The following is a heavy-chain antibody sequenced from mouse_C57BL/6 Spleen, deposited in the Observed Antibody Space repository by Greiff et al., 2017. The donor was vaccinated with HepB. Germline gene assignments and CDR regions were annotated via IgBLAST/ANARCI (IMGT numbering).Heavy chain of an antibody. CDR1: GYTFTDYE. CDR2: IDPETGGT. J-gene: IGHJ2*01. V-gene: IGHV1-15*01. D-gene: IGHD1-1*01. CDR3: TREESTTVVDD. Sequence: QVQLQQSGAELVRPGASVTLSCKASGYTFTDYEMHWVKQTPVHGLEWIGAIDPETGGTAYNQKFKGKAIRTADKSSSTAYMELRSLTSEDSAVYYSTREESTTVVDDGGQGTTLTVSS.